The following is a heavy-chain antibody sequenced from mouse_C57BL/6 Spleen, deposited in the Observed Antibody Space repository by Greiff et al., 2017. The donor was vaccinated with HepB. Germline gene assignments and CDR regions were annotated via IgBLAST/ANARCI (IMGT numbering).Heavy chain of an antibody. D-gene: IGHD2-4*01. CDR2: ISSGSSTI. CDR3: AREGLRWYYAMDY. V-gene: IGHV5-17*01. J-gene: IGHJ4*01. CDR1: GFTFSDYG. Sequence: DVMLVESGGGLVKPGGSLKLSCAASGFTFSDYGMHWVRQAPEKGLEWVAYISSGSSTIYYADTVKGRFTISRDNAKNTLFLQMTSLRSEDTAMYYCAREGLRWYYAMDYWGQGTSVTVSS.